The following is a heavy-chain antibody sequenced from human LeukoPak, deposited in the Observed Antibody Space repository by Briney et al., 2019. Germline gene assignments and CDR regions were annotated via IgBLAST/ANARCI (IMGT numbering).Heavy chain of an antibody. CDR2: INPNSGGT. D-gene: IGHD6-19*01. Sequence: ASVSVSCKASGYTFTGYYMHWVRQAPGQGLEWMGWINPNSGGTNYAQKFQGRVTITRDTSISTAYMELSRLRSDDTAVYYCAREKTVAGIPILDYWGQGTLVTVSS. J-gene: IGHJ4*02. V-gene: IGHV1-2*02. CDR3: AREKTVAGIPILDY. CDR1: GYTFTGYY.